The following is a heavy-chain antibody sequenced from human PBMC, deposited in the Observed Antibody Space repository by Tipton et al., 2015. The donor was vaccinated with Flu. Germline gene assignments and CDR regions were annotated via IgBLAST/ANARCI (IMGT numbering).Heavy chain of an antibody. CDR1: GGSFSGYY. Sequence: TLSLTCAVYGGSFSGYYWSWIRQPPGKGLEWIGEINHSGSTNYNPSLKSRVTISVDTSKNQFSLKLSSVTAADTAVYYCARAWWYSGTLFDYWGQGTLVTVSS. CDR3: ARAWWYSGTLFDY. J-gene: IGHJ4*02. CDR2: INHSGST. D-gene: IGHD1-26*01. V-gene: IGHV4-34*01.